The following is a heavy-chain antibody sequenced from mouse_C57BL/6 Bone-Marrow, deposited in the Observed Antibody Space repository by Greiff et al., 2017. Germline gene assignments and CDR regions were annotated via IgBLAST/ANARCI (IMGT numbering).Heavy chain of an antibody. CDR3: ARHGDGYPFAY. CDR1: GFTFSSYG. V-gene: IGHV5-6*01. CDR2: ISSGGSYT. D-gene: IGHD2-3*01. Sequence: EVQLVESGGDLVKPGGSLKLSCAASGFTFSSYGMSWVRQTPGKRLEWVATISSGGSYTYYPDSVKGRFTISRDNAKNTRYLQMSSLKSEDTAMYYCARHGDGYPFAYWGQGTLVTVSA. J-gene: IGHJ3*01.